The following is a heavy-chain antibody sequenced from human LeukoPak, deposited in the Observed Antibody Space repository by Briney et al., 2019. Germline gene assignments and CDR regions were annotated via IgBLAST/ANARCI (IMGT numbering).Heavy chain of an antibody. CDR3: ARGYYSGGSCYSYYYYNYMDV. V-gene: IGHV4-39*07. CDR1: GGSISSSSYY. Sequence: PSETLSLTCTVSGGSISSSSYYWGWIRQPPGTGLEWIGSIHYSGSINCNPSLKSRLTISVDTSKNQFSLKLSFVTAADTAVYYCARGYYSGGSCYSYYYYNYMDVWGKGTTVTVSS. J-gene: IGHJ6*03. CDR2: IHYSGSI. D-gene: IGHD2-15*01.